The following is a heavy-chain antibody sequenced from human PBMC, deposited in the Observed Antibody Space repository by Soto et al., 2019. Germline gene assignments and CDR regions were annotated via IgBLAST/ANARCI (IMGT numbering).Heavy chain of an antibody. J-gene: IGHJ4*02. V-gene: IGHV3-23*01. CDR2: MSGSGGST. CDR1: GFTFSTYA. CDR3: MNLYSYGSGSYYK. D-gene: IGHD3-10*01. Sequence: EVQLLESGGGLVQPGGSLRLSCAASGFTFSTYAMSWVRQPPGKGLEWVSGMSGSGGSTYYADSVKGRFTISRDNSKNTLYLQMNSLRAEDTAVYYCMNLYSYGSGSYYKWGQGTLVTVSS.